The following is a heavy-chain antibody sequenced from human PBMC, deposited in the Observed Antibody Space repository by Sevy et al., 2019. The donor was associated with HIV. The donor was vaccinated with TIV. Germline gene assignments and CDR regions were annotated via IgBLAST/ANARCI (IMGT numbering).Heavy chain of an antibody. J-gene: IGHJ4*02. CDR1: GYTFTGYY. V-gene: IGHV1-2*02. Sequence: ASVKVSCKASGYTFTGYYMHWVRQAPGQGLEWMGWINPNSGGTNYAQKFQGRVTMTRDTSISTAYMELRRLRSDDTAVYYCARADLRPPQNFDYWGQGTLVTVSS. CDR2: INPNSGGT. CDR3: ARADLRPPQNFDY.